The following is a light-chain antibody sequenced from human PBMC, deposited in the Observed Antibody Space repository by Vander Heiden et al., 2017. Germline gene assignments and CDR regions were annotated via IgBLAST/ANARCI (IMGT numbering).Light chain of an antibody. CDR2: GAS. CDR1: QSVSSNY. CDR3: QQYGSSPLT. V-gene: IGKV3-20*01. J-gene: IGKJ4*01. Sequence: SVLTQSPGTLSLSQRERATLSCSARQSVSSNYLAWYQQKPGQAPRLLIYGASSRATGIPDRFSGSGSGTDFTLTISRLEAEDFAVYYCQQYGSSPLTFGGGTKVEI.